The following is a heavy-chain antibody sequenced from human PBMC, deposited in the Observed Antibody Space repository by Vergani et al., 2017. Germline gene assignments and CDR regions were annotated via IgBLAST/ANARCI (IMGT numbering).Heavy chain of an antibody. V-gene: IGHV4-34*01. Sequence: QVQLQQWGGGLLKPSETLSLTCVVNGGSFTSYHWTWIRQSPGEGLEWVGDIDHTGRPDYNPSLKSRLTMSVDKSRNQFSLTLNSVTATDTAIYFCARVNTKTNGHLYYFYYMGVWGQGTAGTVS. J-gene: IGHJ6*03. CDR3: ARVNTKTNGHLYYFYYMGV. D-gene: IGHD2-8*01. CDR1: GGSFTSYH. CDR2: IDHTGRP.